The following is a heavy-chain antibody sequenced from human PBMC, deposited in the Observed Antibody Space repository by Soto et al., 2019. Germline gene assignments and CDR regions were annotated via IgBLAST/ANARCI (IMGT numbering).Heavy chain of an antibody. Sequence: EVQLLESGGGLVQPGGSLRLSCIASGFSFSNYAMIWVRQAPGKGPEWVSSIEISGRATYYADAVKGRFTISRDDSKNAVYLQTNSLRGEDTAVYFCAKGDGGYFDHWGQGSLVTVSS. J-gene: IGHJ4*02. CDR3: AKGDGGYFDH. D-gene: IGHD3-16*01. CDR1: GFSFSNYA. V-gene: IGHV3-23*05. CDR2: IEISGRAT.